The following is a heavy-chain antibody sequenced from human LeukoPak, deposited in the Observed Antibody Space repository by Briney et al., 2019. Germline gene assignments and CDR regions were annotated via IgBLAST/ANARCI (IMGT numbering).Heavy chain of an antibody. CDR2: INWYSGSK. J-gene: IGHJ4*02. D-gene: IGHD6-19*01. CDR1: GVPFDVYA. CDR3: AKELAVAGSFDY. V-gene: IGHV3-9*01. Sequence: GGSLSLSCGGSGVPFDVYAMHWVPHAPGRGVVGVSRINWYSGSKGHADPVKGRLTISRDNAKKSLYLQMNTVSAEDTALFYCAKELAVAGSFDYWGQGTLVTVSS.